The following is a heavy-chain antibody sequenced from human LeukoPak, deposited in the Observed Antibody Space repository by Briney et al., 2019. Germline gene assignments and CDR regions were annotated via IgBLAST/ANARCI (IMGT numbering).Heavy chain of an antibody. Sequence: SVKVSCKASGGTFSAYAISWVRQAPGQGLEWMGGIIPISGTANYAQKFQGRVTFTTDESTNTAYMELSSLRSEDTAVYYCARGGTFYRRTLLNYFDYWGQGSLVTVSS. CDR3: ARGGTFYRRTLLNYFDY. D-gene: IGHD1-14*01. CDR2: IIPISGTA. CDR1: GGTFSAYA. J-gene: IGHJ4*02. V-gene: IGHV1-69*05.